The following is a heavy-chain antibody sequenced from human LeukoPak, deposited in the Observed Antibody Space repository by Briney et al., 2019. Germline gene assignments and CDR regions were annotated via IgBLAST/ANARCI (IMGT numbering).Heavy chain of an antibody. Sequence: SSETLSLTCTVSGGSISSYYWSWIRQPPGKRLEWIGYIYYSGSTNYNPSLKSRVTISVDTSKNQFSLKLSSVTAADTAVYYCARESLGYCSSTSCYSWFDPWGQGTLVTVSS. J-gene: IGHJ5*02. CDR3: ARESLGYCSSTSCYSWFDP. V-gene: IGHV4-59*01. D-gene: IGHD2-2*02. CDR1: GGSISSYY. CDR2: IYYSGST.